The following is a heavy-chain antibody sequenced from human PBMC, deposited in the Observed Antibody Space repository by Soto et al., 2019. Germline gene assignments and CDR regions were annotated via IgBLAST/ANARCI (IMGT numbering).Heavy chain of an antibody. J-gene: IGHJ4*02. Sequence: VASVKVSCKASGGTFSSYAISWVRQAPGQGLEWMGGIIPIFGTANYAQKFQGRVTITADESTSTAYMELSSLRSEDTAVYYCARIAYYDSSGYSRYSFDYWGQGTLVTVSS. V-gene: IGHV1-69*13. CDR2: IIPIFGTA. CDR1: GGTFSSYA. D-gene: IGHD3-22*01. CDR3: ARIAYYDSSGYSRYSFDY.